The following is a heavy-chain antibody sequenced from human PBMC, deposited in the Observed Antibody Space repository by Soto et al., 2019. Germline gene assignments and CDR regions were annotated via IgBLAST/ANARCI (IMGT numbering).Heavy chain of an antibody. CDR3: AKRPASIITFDY. Sequence: GGSLRLSCAASGFTVSSYLMHWVRQAPGKGLVWVSRINSDGSSTSYADSVKGRFTISRDNSKNMLFLQINSLRDDDSAVYYCAKRPASIITFDYWGQGTSVTVSS. J-gene: IGHJ4*02. CDR1: GFTVSSYL. D-gene: IGHD2-2*01. CDR2: INSDGSST. V-gene: IGHV3-74*01.